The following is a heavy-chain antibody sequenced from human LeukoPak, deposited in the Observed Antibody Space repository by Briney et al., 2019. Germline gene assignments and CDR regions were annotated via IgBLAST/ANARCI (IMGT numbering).Heavy chain of an antibody. D-gene: IGHD3-3*01. J-gene: IGHJ3*02. CDR2: IGSTSSYI. CDR1: GFTFSSYS. CDR3: ASPEWLPDSIDI. Sequence: GGSLRLSCAGSGFTFSSYSMNWVRQAPGKGLEWVSSIGSTSSYIYYADSVKGRFTFSRDNAKNSLYLQMNSLRAEDTAVYYCASPEWLPDSIDIWGQGTMVTVSS. V-gene: IGHV3-21*01.